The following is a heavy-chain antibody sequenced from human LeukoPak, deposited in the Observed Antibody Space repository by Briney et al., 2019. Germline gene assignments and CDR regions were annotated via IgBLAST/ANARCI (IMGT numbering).Heavy chain of an antibody. CDR3: ARIQYGSGSYYSYYYGMDA. D-gene: IGHD3-10*01. V-gene: IGHV2-70*11. CDR2: IDWDDDE. Sequence: SGPALVKPTQTLTLTCTFSGFSLSTSGVSWFRQPPGKALEWLARIDWDDDEYYSTSLKTRLTISKDTPKNQVVLTMTNMNPVDTGTYYCARIQYGSGSYYSYYYGMDAWGQGTTVTVSS. CDR1: GFSLSTSG. J-gene: IGHJ6*02.